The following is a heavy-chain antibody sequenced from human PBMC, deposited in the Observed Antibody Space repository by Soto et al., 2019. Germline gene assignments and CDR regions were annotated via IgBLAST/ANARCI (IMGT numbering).Heavy chain of an antibody. CDR1: GGTFSSYA. J-gene: IGHJ6*02. D-gene: IGHD6-13*01. CDR2: IIPIFGTA. CDR3: ASGVVIAAPYYGMDV. Sequence: ASVKVSCKASGGTFSSYAISWVRQAPGQGLEWMGGIIPIFGTANYAQKFQGRVTITADESTSTAYMELSSLRSEDTAVYYCASGVVIAAPYYGMDVWGQGTTVTVSS. V-gene: IGHV1-69*13.